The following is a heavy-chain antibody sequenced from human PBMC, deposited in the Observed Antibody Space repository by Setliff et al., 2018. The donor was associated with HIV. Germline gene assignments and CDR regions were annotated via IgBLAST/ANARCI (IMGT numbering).Heavy chain of an antibody. CDR2: ISAYNGYT. D-gene: IGHD2-2*01. V-gene: IGHV1-18*01. Sequence: ASVKVSCKVSGGTFSTFAVTWVRQAPGQGLEWMGGISAYNGYTYYAPKFLGRVTMSTDTATNTAYMEIRSLTSDDTAVYYCARTQYGSTSPGNYWGQGTLVTVSS. J-gene: IGHJ4*02. CDR1: GGTFSTFA. CDR3: ARTQYGSTSPGNY.